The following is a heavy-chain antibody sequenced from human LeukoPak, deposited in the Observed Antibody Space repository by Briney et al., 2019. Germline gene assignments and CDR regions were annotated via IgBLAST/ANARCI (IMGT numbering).Heavy chain of an antibody. CDR2: VSSGSSTI. D-gene: IGHD6-19*01. J-gene: IGHJ3*02. V-gene: IGHV3-11*04. CDR3: ARGLGIAVAGTWGAFDI. Sequence: GGSLRLSCAASGFTFSDYYMSWIRQAPGKALEWVSYVSSGSSTIYYADSVKGRFTVSRDNGKRSLYLHMNSLRAEDTAMYYCARGLGIAVAGTWGAFDIWGQGTMVTVSS. CDR1: GFTFSDYY.